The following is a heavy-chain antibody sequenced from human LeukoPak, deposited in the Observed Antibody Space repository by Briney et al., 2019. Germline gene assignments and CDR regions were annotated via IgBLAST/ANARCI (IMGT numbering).Heavy chain of an antibody. CDR3: ARALAAAGLFDY. J-gene: IGHJ4*02. D-gene: IGHD6-13*01. CDR1: GGSISSGGYS. V-gene: IGHV4-30-2*01. Sequence: SETLSLTCAVSGGSISSGGYSWSWIRQPPGEGLEWIGYIYHSGSTYYNPSLKSRVTISVDRSKNQFSLKLGSVTAADTAVYYCARALAAAGLFDYWGQGTLVTVSS. CDR2: IYHSGST.